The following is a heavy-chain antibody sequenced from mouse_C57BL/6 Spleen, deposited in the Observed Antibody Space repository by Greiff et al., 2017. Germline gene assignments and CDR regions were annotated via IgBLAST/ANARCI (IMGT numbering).Heavy chain of an antibody. J-gene: IGHJ1*03. CDR3: ARGREHWYFDV. CDR1: GFTFSSYA. Sequence: EVMLVESGGGLVKPGGSLKLSCAASGFTFSSYAMSWVRQTPGKRLEWVATISDGGSYTYYPDNVKGRFTISRDNAKNNLYLQMSHLKSEDTAMYYCARGREHWYFDVWGTGTTVTVSS. CDR2: ISDGGSYT. V-gene: IGHV5-4*03.